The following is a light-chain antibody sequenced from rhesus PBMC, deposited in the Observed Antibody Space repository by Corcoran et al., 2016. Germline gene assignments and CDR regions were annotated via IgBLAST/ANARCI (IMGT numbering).Light chain of an antibody. CDR3: QQGNSNPWT. Sequence: DIQMSQSPSSLSASVGDRVTLTCRASQGISSYLNWYQQKPGKAPKLLIYYANSLESGVPSRFSGSGSGTDFTLTISSLQPEDFGTYYCQQGNSNPWTFGQGTKVEIK. CDR1: QGISSY. J-gene: IGKJ1*01. CDR2: YAN. V-gene: IGKV1-32*02.